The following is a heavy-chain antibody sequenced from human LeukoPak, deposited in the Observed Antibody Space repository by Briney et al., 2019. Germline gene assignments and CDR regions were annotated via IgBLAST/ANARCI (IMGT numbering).Heavy chain of an antibody. D-gene: IGHD1-1*01. CDR3: ARDYPTDGYLYYYYMDV. J-gene: IGHJ6*03. CDR1: GGSISSGGYY. Sequence: PSETLSLTCTVSGGSISSGGYYWSWIRQPPGKGLEWIGYIYHSGSTYYNPSLKSRVTISVDRSKNQFSLKLSSVTAADTAVYYCARDYPTDGYLYYYYMDVWGKGTTVTVSS. CDR2: IYHSGST. V-gene: IGHV4-30-2*01.